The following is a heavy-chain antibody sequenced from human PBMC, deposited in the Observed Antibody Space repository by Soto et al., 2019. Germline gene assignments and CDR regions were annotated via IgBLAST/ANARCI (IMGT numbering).Heavy chain of an antibody. V-gene: IGHV1-2*04. D-gene: IGHD1-1*01. CDR1: GYTFTDFY. CDR3: ARDRSYNRGLYGMDV. J-gene: IGHJ6*02. Sequence: GASVKVSCKTSGYTFTDFYMHWVRQAPGQGLEWMGWINPNSGGTKYAQNFQGWVTMTRDTSTSTVYMELSSLRSEDTAVYYCARDRSYNRGLYGMDVWGQGTTVTVSS. CDR2: INPNSGGT.